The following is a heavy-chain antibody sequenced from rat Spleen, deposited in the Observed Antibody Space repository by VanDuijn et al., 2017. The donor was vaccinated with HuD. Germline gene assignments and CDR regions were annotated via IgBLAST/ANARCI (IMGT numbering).Heavy chain of an antibody. CDR1: GFTFSDYG. V-gene: IGHV5-29*01. CDR3: TTDPPHYYDGTYYYGDWYFDF. Sequence: EVQLVESGGGLVQPGRSLKLSCAASGFTFSDYGVAWVRQALTKGLEWVATISYDGSSTYYRDSVKGRFTSTRDNAKSSLYLQMDSLRSEDTATYYCTTDPPHYYDGTYYYGDWYFDFWGPGTMVTVSS. CDR2: ISYDGSST. D-gene: IGHD1-12*02. J-gene: IGHJ1*01.